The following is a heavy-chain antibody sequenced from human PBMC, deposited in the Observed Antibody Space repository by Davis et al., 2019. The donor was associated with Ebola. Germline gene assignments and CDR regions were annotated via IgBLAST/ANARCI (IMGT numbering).Heavy chain of an antibody. CDR2: ISSDGRTI. Sequence: PGGSLRLSCAASGFTFSDYYMSWIRQAPGKGLEWVSFISSDGRTIFYADSVKGRFTISRDNAKNSLSLQMNFLRDEDTAVYYCASTYDILTGLTYHYGMDVWGQGTTVTVSS. CDR3: ASTYDILTGLTYHYGMDV. CDR1: GFTFSDYY. V-gene: IGHV3-11*04. J-gene: IGHJ6*02. D-gene: IGHD3-9*01.